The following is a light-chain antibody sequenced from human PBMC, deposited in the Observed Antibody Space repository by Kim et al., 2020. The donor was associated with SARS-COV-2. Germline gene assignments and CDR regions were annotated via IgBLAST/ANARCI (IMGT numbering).Light chain of an antibody. CDR2: DAS. CDR1: QRIASY. CDR3: QQTYTSWT. Sequence: SASVGDRVTITCRASQRIASYLHWYQQKPGKAPNLLIYDASSLQSGVPSRFSGSGSGTDFTLTISSLHPEDFATYYCQQTYTSWTFGPGTKVDIK. J-gene: IGKJ1*01. V-gene: IGKV1-39*01.